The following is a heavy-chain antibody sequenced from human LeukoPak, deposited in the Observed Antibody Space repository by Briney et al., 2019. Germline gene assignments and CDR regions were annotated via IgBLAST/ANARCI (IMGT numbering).Heavy chain of an antibody. V-gene: IGHV1-2*02. CDR2: INPSSGGT. D-gene: IGHD3-9*01. CDR1: GYTFTGYY. CDR3: ARDPALLRYFDWLPIKDYYYYGMDV. Sequence: ASVKVSCKASGYTFTGYYMHWVRPAPGQGLEWMGWINPSSGGTNYAQKFQGRVTMTRDTSISTAYMELSRLRSDDTAVYYCARDPALLRYFDWLPIKDYYYYGMDVWGQGTTVTVSS. J-gene: IGHJ6*02.